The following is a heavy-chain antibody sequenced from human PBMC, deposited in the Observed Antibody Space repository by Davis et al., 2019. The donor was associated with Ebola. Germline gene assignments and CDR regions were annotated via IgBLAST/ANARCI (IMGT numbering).Heavy chain of an antibody. J-gene: IGHJ4*02. CDR3: ARGSYGGNSGLRY. D-gene: IGHD4-23*01. Sequence: ASVKVSCKASGYTFTGYYMHWVRQAPGQGLEWMGWINPNSGGTNYAQKFQGWVTMTRDTSISTAYMELSRLRSDDTAVYYCARGSYGGNSGLRYWGQGTLVTVSS. CDR1: GYTFTGYY. V-gene: IGHV1-2*04. CDR2: INPNSGGT.